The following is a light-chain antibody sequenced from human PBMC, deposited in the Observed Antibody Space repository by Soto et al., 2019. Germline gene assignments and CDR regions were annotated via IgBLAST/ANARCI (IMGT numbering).Light chain of an antibody. V-gene: IGKV4-1*01. J-gene: IGKJ1*01. CDR3: QQYCNSPWT. Sequence: DIVMTQFPDSLAVSLGERATINCRSSQSVLYSSSNKNYLAWYQQKPGQPPKLLIYWASTRESGVPDRFSGSGSGTDFTLTISSLQAEDVAVYYCQQYCNSPWTLGQGTKVEIK. CDR2: WAS. CDR1: QSVLYSSSNKNY.